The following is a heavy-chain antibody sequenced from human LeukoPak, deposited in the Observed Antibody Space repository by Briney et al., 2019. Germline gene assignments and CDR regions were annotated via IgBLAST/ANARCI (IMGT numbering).Heavy chain of an antibody. CDR1: GGSFSGYY. V-gene: IGHV4-34*01. J-gene: IGHJ5*02. D-gene: IGHD1-26*01. CDR2: INHSGST. Sequence: SETLSLTCAVYGGSFSGYYWSWLRQPPGKGLEWIGEINHSGSTNYNPPLKSRLTISPDTSKHQFSLKLTSVTAADTAVYSCTREVRSAWASFDPWGQGTLVIVSS. CDR3: TREVRSAWASFDP.